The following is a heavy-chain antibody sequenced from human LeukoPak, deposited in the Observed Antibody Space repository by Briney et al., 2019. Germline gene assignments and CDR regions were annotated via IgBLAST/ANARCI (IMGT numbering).Heavy chain of an antibody. Sequence: ASVKVSCKASGYTFTGYYMHWVRQAPGQGLEWMGWINPNSGGTNYAQKFQGWVTMTRDTSISTAYMELSRLRSDDTAVYYCAREGSYYDSSGYSYWGQGTLVTVSS. D-gene: IGHD3-22*01. J-gene: IGHJ4*02. V-gene: IGHV1-2*04. CDR3: AREGSYYDSSGYSY. CDR1: GYTFTGYY. CDR2: INPNSGGT.